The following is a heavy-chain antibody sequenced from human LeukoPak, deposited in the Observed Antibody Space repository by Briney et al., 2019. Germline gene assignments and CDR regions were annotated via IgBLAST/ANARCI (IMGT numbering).Heavy chain of an antibody. V-gene: IGHV3-30*02. CDR3: AKAGPLYSSSWTRYYYYYMDV. CDR1: GFTFSSYG. J-gene: IGHJ6*03. Sequence: PGGSLRLSCAASGFTFSSYGMHWVRQAPGKGLEWGAFIRYDGSNKYYADSVKGRFTISRDNSKNTLYLQMNSLRAEDTAVYYCAKAGPLYSSSWTRYYYYYMDVWGKGTTVTISS. D-gene: IGHD6-13*01. CDR2: IRYDGSNK.